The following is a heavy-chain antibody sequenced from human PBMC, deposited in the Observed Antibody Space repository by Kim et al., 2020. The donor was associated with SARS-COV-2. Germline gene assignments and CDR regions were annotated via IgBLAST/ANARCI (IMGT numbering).Heavy chain of an antibody. CDR3: ARESERMVRGVIISNAFDI. V-gene: IGHV6-1*01. Sequence: SQTLSLTCAISGDSVSSNSAAWNWIRQSPSRGLEWLGRTYYRSKWYNDYAVSVKSRITINPDTSKNQFSLQLNSVTPEDTAVYYCARESERMVRGVIISNAFDIWGQGTMVTVSS. CDR1: GDSVSSNSAA. D-gene: IGHD3-10*01. CDR2: TYYRSKWYN. J-gene: IGHJ3*02.